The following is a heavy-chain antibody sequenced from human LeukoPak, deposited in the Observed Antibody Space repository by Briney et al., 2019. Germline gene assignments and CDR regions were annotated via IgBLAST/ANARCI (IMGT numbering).Heavy chain of an antibody. V-gene: IGHV3-74*01. Sequence: GGSLRLSCAASGFTFSGYWMQCVPQVPGKGLVWVSRITGDGSSTTYADSVKGRFTISRDNAKNTVFLQMISLRAEDTAVYYCASSCAGGYCSSTSCLLFDYWGQGTLVTVSS. J-gene: IGHJ4*02. CDR1: GFTFSGYW. D-gene: IGHD2-2*01. CDR3: ASSCAGGYCSSTSCLLFDY. CDR2: ITGDGSST.